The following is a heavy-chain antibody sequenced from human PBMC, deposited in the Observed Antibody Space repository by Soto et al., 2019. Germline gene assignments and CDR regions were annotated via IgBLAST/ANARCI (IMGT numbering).Heavy chain of an antibody. V-gene: IGHV4-31*03. CDR3: ARSVFP. CDR1: GGSISTGGYY. Sequence: QVQLQESGPGLVKPSQTLSLTCTVSGGSISTGGYYWNWIRQHPGKGLEWIGYFYYSGSTYYTPSLKRGVTISVNTSKNPFSLRLSSVTAADTAVYYCARSVFPWGQGTLVTVSS. CDR2: FYYSGST. J-gene: IGHJ5*02.